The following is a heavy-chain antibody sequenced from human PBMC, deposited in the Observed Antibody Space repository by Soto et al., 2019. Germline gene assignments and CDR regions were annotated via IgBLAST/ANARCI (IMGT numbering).Heavy chain of an antibody. CDR3: ARDLDKYCSSTSCQNNWFDP. J-gene: IGHJ5*02. CDR1: GGTFSSYT. D-gene: IGHD2-2*01. CDR2: IIPILGIA. Sequence: GASVKVSCKASGGTFSSYTISWVRQAPGQGLEWMGRIIPILGIANYAQKFQGRVTITADKSTSTAYMELSSLRSEDTAVYYCARDLDKYCSSTSCQNNWFDPWGQGTLVTVSS. V-gene: IGHV1-69*04.